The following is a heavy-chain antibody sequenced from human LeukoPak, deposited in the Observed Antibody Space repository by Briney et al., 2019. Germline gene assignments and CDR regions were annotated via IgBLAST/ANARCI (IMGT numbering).Heavy chain of an antibody. V-gene: IGHV3-23*01. CDR2: ISGIGGST. CDR3: AKGSTHYDFWSGYFGAPGYFDY. D-gene: IGHD3-3*01. Sequence: GGSLRLSCAASGFTFSSYAMSWVRQAPGKGLEWVSDISGIGGSTYYADSVKGRFTISRDNSKNTLYLQMNSLRAEDTAVYYCAKGSTHYDFWSGYFGAPGYFDYWGQGTLVTVSS. J-gene: IGHJ4*02. CDR1: GFTFSSYA.